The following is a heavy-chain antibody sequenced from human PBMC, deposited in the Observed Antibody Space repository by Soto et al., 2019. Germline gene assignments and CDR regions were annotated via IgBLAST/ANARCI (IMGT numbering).Heavy chain of an antibody. Sequence: ASVKVSCKASGYTFTRYYMHWVRQAPGQGLEWMGIINPSDDATSYAEKFQGRLTMTKDTSASTVYMEMSSLRSEDTAVYYCARDLTREGDYYDRSGYYLDYWGQGTLVTVSS. CDR1: GYTFTRYY. CDR3: ARDLTREGDYYDRSGYYLDY. V-gene: IGHV1-46*01. J-gene: IGHJ4*02. CDR2: INPSDDAT. D-gene: IGHD3-22*01.